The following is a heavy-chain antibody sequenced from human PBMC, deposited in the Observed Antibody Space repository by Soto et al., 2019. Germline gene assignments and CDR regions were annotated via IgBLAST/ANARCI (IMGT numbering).Heavy chain of an antibody. D-gene: IGHD6-13*01. CDR2: INWNSGSI. CDR1: GFTFDDYA. J-gene: IGHJ1*01. V-gene: IGHV3-9*01. CDR3: VKDESINWYSGHFRH. Sequence: GGSLRLSCAASGFTFDDYAMHWVRQVPGKGLEWVSGINWNSGSIGYADSVKGRFAISRDNAKNSLHLQMNSLRAEDTAFYYCVKDESINWYSGHFRHWGQGTPVPVSS.